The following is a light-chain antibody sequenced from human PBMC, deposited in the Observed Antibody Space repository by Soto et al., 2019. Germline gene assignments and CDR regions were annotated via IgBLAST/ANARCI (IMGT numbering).Light chain of an antibody. V-gene: IGLV2-11*01. CDR2: DVS. J-gene: IGLJ1*01. CDR1: SSDVGGYNY. CDR3: CSYAGSYTHYV. Sequence: SALTQPRSVSGSPGQSITISCTGTSSDVGGYNYVSWYRQHPGKAPKLMIYDVSKRPSGVPDRFSGSKSGNTASLTISGLHAEDEADYYCCSYAGSYTHYVFGTGTKVTVL.